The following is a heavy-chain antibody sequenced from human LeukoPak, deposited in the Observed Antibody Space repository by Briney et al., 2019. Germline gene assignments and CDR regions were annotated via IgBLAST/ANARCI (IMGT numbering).Heavy chain of an antibody. D-gene: IGHD6-13*01. CDR1: GEFFSGSY. V-gene: IGHV4-34*01. Sequence: KPSETLSLTCAVYGEFFSGSYWNWIRQSPGKGLEWIGEINHSGNTNYNPSLKSRVTISADTSQKQFSLRLSSVTAADTAVYYCARGLYLTTRGGAAAGFLDYWGQGTLVTVSS. CDR3: ARGLYLTTRGGAAAGFLDY. CDR2: INHSGNT. J-gene: IGHJ4*02.